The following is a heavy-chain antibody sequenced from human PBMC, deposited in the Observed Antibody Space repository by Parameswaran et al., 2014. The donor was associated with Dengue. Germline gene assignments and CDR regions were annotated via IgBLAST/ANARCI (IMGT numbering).Heavy chain of an antibody. CDR2: IYYSGST. D-gene: IGHD2-2*01. CDR3: AREKDIVVD. J-gene: IGHJ4*02. V-gene: IGHV4-31*02. Sequence: RWIRQPPGKGLEWIGYIYYSGSTYYNPSLKSRVTISVDTSKNQFSLKLSSVTAADTAVYYCAREKDIVVDWGQGTLVTVSS.